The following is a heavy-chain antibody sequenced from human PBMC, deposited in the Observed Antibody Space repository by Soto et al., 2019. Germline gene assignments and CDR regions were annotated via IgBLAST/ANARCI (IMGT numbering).Heavy chain of an antibody. CDR2: IYWDDDK. V-gene: IGHV2-5*02. CDR3: AHRVLRTVYGLVTATAIYFDF. D-gene: IGHD3-3*01. J-gene: IGHJ4*02. Sequence: QITLNESGPPVVRPTEPLTLTCRFSGFSLTTSGVGVGWIRQSPGKAPEWLALIYWDDDKRYSASLKSSLTITKDTSKNQVVLTVSHLDPTDTATYYCAHRVLRTVYGLVTATAIYFDFWGQGTPVAVSS. CDR1: GFSLTTSGVG.